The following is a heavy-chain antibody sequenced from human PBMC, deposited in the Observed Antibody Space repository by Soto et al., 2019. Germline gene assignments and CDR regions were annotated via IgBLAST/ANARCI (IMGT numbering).Heavy chain of an antibody. V-gene: IGHV1-8*01. CDR1: GYTFTSYD. CDR2: MNPNSGNT. D-gene: IGHD2-15*01. CDR3: ARSGIVVVVANVYYYYGMDV. Sequence: QVQLVQSGAEVKKPGASVKVSCKTSGYTFTSYDINWVRQATGQGLEWMGWMNPNSGNTGYAQKFQGRVTMTRNTSISTAYMKLSSLRSEDTAVYYCARSGIVVVVANVYYYYGMDVWGQGTTVTVSS. J-gene: IGHJ6*02.